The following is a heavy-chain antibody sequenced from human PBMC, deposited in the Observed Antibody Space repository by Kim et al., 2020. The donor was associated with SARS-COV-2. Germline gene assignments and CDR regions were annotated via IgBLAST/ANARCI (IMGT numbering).Heavy chain of an antibody. J-gene: IGHJ4*02. CDR2: GAAT. CDR3: AKTGQLDY. V-gene: IGHV3-23*01. D-gene: IGHD6-13*01. Sequence: GAATNSADSVGGRFTISRDNSKNPLSLQMNSLRAEDTALYYCAKTGQLDYWGQGTLVTVSS.